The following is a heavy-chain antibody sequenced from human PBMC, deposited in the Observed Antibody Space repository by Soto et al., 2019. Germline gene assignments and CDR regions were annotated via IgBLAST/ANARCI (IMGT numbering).Heavy chain of an antibody. D-gene: IGHD6-19*01. CDR2: ISSSTVTM. Sequence: EVQLVESGGGLVQPGGSLRLSCAASGFTFSSYSMNWVRQAPGKGLEWISYISSSTVTMYYADSVKGRFTISRDNAKSSLYLQMNSLRAEDTAVYYCARDDSGWYLGYWGQGTLVTVSS. CDR3: ARDDSGWYLGY. J-gene: IGHJ4*02. CDR1: GFTFSSYS. V-gene: IGHV3-48*01.